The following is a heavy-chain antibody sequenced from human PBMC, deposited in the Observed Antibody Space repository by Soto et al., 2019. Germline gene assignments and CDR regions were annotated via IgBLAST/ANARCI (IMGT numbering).Heavy chain of an antibody. CDR1: GFTFSNFW. CDR2: IKQDGSEK. Sequence: EVQLVESGGGLVQPGGSLRLSCAASGFTFSNFWMSWVRQAPGKGLAWVANIKQDGSEKYYVDSVKGRFTISRDNAKKSLYLQMNSLRAEDTSIYYCAIDRLISLEYCSKGVCPLDYWGQGTLVTVSS. D-gene: IGHD2-8*01. V-gene: IGHV3-7*01. CDR3: AIDRLISLEYCSKGVCPLDY. J-gene: IGHJ4*02.